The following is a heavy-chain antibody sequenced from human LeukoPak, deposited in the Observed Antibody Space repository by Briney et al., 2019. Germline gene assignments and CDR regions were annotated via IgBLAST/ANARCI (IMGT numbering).Heavy chain of an antibody. CDR3: ARDPTFGGVIASVY. V-gene: IGHV3-21*01. J-gene: IGHJ4*02. D-gene: IGHD3-16*02. CDR2: ISSSSSYI. CDR1: GFTFSSYS. Sequence: PGGSLRLSCAASGFTFSSYSMNSVRQAPGQGLERVSSISSSSSYIYYADSVQGRFTIHRDNAKNSLYLQMNSLRAEDTAVYYCARDPTFGGVIASVYWGQGTLVTVSS.